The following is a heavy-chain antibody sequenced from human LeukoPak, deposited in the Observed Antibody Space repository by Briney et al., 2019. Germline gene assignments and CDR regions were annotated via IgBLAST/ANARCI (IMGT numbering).Heavy chain of an antibody. Sequence: SETLSLTCAVYGGSFSGYYWSWIRQPPGKGLEWIGEINRSGSTNYNPSLKSRVTISVDTSKNQFSLKLSSVTAADTAVYYCARESTTRSFDIWGQGTMVTVSS. CDR1: GGSFSGYY. D-gene: IGHD1-1*01. V-gene: IGHV4-34*09. CDR2: INRSGST. J-gene: IGHJ3*02. CDR3: ARESTTRSFDI.